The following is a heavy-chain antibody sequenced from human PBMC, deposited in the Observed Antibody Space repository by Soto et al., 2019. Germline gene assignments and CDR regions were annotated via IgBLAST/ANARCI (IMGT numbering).Heavy chain of an antibody. J-gene: IGHJ6*02. CDR2: IYYSGST. CDR1: GGSVSSGSYY. CDR3: AREYYYDSSGYYPGWYYYYGMDV. V-gene: IGHV4-61*01. D-gene: IGHD3-22*01. Sequence: PSETLSLTCTVSGGSVSSGSYYWSWIRQPPGKGLEWIGYIYYSGSTNYNPSLKSRVTISVDTSKNQFSLKLSSVTAADTAVYYCAREYYYDSSGYYPGWYYYYGMDVWGQGTTVTVSS.